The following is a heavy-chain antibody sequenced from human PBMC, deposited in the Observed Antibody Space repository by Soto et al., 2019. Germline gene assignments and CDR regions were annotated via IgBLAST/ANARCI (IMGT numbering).Heavy chain of an antibody. Sequence: GGALRLSCAASGFTFSSYAMHWVRHAPVKVLEWVAVISYDGSTYYADSVKGRFTISRDNSKTTLYLQISSLRAEDSAVYFCARGSRDSYPGSRIFDLWGRGTRVTVSS. CDR2: ISYDGST. J-gene: IGHJ4*02. D-gene: IGHD3-10*01. CDR1: GFTFSSYA. CDR3: ARGSRDSYPGSRIFDL. V-gene: IGHV3-30-3*01.